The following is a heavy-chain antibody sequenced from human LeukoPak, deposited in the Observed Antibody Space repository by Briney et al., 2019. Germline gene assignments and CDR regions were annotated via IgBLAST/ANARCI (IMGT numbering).Heavy chain of an antibody. V-gene: IGHV1-18*01. CDR2: ISAYNGNT. D-gene: IGHD3-22*01. CDR3: ARATDYYDSSGYPFDP. J-gene: IGHJ5*02. Sequence: GASVKVSCKASGYTFTSYGISWVRQAPGQGLEWVGWISAYNGNTNYAQKLQGRVTMTTDTSTSTAYMELRSLRSDDTAVYYCARATDYYDSSGYPFDPWGQGTLVTVSS. CDR1: GYTFTSYG.